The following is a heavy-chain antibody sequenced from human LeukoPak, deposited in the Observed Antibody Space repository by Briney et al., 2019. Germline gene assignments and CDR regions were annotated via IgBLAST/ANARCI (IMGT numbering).Heavy chain of an antibody. CDR2: ISSSRSYI. J-gene: IGHJ3*02. CDR3: ERDASDI. Sequence: GGSLRRSCAASGYTFSNYNMNWVRRAPGKGLEWVSCISSSRSYIYYEDSVKGRFTISRDNAKNSLYLQMNSLRAEDTAVYYCERDASDIWGQGTMVTVSS. CDR1: GYTFSNYN. V-gene: IGHV3-21*01.